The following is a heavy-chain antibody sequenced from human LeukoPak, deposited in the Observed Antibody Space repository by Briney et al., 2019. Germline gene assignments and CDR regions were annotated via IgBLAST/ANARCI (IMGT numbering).Heavy chain of an antibody. J-gene: IGHJ5*02. D-gene: IGHD3-10*01. Sequence: PSETLSLTCAVSGGSISSGGYAWSWLRQPPGNGLEGIGYIYHSGSTYYNPSLKSRVTISVDRSENQFSLKLSSVTAADTAVYYCARAGEYYYGSGSLTDNWFDPWGQGTLVTVSS. CDR2: IYHSGST. CDR3: ARAGEYYYGSGSLTDNWFDP. V-gene: IGHV4-30-2*01. CDR1: GGSISSGGYA.